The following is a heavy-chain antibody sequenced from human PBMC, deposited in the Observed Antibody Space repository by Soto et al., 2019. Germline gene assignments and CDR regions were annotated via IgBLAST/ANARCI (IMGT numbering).Heavy chain of an antibody. D-gene: IGHD3-9*01. CDR3: ARDYRHYDILTGYYINYYSDY. Sequence: PSVKVSCKASGCTFISYAISWVRQAPGQGLEWMGGIIPIVGTANYAQKFQGRVTITADESTSTAYMELSSMRSEDTAVYYCARDYRHYDILTGYYINYYSDYWGQGILITLSS. J-gene: IGHJ4*02. CDR2: IIPIVGTA. CDR1: GCTFISYA. V-gene: IGHV1-69*13.